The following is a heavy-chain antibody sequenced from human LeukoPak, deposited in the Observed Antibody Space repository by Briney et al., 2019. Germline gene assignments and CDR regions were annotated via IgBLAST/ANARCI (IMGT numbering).Heavy chain of an antibody. CDR2: IFPSGGEI. J-gene: IGHJ4*02. CDR3: ATYRQVLLPFES. Sequence: GGSLRLSCAASGFTFSTFAMIWVRQPPGKGLEWVSSIFPSGGEIHYADSVRGRFTISRDSSKSTLSLQMNSLRAEDTAIYYCATYRQVLLPFESWGQGTLVTVSS. CDR1: GFTFSTFA. V-gene: IGHV3-23*01. D-gene: IGHD5-18*01.